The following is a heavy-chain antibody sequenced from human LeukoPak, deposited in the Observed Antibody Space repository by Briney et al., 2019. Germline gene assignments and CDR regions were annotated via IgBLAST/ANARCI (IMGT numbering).Heavy chain of an antibody. CDR2: IYYSGST. CDR1: GGSISSSSYY. J-gene: IGHJ4*02. V-gene: IGHV4-39*01. D-gene: IGHD6-13*01. CDR3: ARHPAGTSSPYSDY. Sequence: PSETLSLTCTVSGGSISSSSYYWGWIRQPPGKGLEWIGSIYYSGSTYHNPSLKSRVTISVDTSKNQFSLKLSSVTAADTAVYYCARHPAGTSSPYSDYWGQGTLVTVSS.